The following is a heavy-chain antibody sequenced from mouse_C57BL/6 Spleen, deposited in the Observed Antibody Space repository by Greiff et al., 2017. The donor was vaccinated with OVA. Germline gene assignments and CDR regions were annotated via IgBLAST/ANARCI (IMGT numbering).Heavy chain of an antibody. CDR1: GYTFTDYY. CDR2: INPNNGGT. CDR3: AKYYYGSPYYFDY. V-gene: IGHV1-26*01. D-gene: IGHD1-1*01. Sequence: EVQLQQSGPELVKPGASVKISCKASGYTFTDYYMNWVKQSHGKSLEWIGDINPNNGGTSYNQKFKGKATLTVDKSSSTAYMELRSLTSEDSAVYYCAKYYYGSPYYFDYWGQGTTLTVSS. J-gene: IGHJ2*01.